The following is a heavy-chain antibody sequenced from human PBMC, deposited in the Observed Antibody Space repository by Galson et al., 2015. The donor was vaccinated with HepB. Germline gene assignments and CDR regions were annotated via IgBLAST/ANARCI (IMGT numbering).Heavy chain of an antibody. D-gene: IGHD2-15*01. V-gene: IGHV1-69*01. CDR2: IIPIFGTA. J-gene: IGHJ6*03. CDR3: ARDPGGYCSGGSCYYYYMDV. Sequence: SCKASGGTFSSYAISWVRQAPGQGLEWMGGIIPIFGTANYAQKFQGRVTITGDESTSTAYMELSSLRSEDTAVYYCARDPGGYCSGGSCYYYYMDVWGKGTTVTVSS. CDR1: GGTFSSYA.